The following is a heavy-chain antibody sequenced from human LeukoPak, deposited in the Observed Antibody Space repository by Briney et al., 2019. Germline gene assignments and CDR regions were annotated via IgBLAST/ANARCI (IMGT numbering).Heavy chain of an antibody. J-gene: IGHJ4*02. Sequence: GASVNVSCKASVYTFTDYYINWVRQAPGQGLEWMEWINPNSGGTNYAQKFQGRVTMTRDTSISTAYMALSRLRSDDTAVYYCARDDGDYVTDYWGQGTLVTVSS. V-gene: IGHV1-2*02. D-gene: IGHD4-17*01. CDR1: VYTFTDYY. CDR2: INPNSGGT. CDR3: ARDDGDYVTDY.